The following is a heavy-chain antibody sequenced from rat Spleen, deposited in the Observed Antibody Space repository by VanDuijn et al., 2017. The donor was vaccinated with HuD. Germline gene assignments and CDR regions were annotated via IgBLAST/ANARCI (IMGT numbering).Heavy chain of an antibody. J-gene: IGHJ2*01. Sequence: EVQLVESDGGLVQPGRSLKLSCAASGFSFSTFAMAWVRQAPGKGLEWVASITNTGGRTYYPDSVKGRFTISRDYAKSTLYLQMNSLRSEDTATYYCATLGEGYYFDYWGQGVMVTVSS. V-gene: IGHV5-29*01. CDR1: GFSFSTFA. D-gene: IGHD5-1*01. CDR3: ATLGEGYYFDY. CDR2: ITNTGGRT.